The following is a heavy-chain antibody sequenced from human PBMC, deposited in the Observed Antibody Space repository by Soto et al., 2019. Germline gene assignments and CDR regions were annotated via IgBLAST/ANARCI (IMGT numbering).Heavy chain of an antibody. D-gene: IGHD3-3*01. J-gene: IGHJ6*02. CDR2: IDWDDDK. CDR1: GFSLSTSGMR. V-gene: IGHV2-70*04. Sequence: XGPTLVNPTQTLTLTCTFSGFSLSTSGMRVSWIRQPPGKALEWLARIDWDDDKFYSTSLKTRLTISKDTSKNQVVLTMTNMDPVDTATYYCARMWSGKYGMDAWGQGTTVTVSS. CDR3: ARMWSGKYGMDA.